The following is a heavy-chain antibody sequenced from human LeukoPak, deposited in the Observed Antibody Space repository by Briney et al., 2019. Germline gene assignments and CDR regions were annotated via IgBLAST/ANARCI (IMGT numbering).Heavy chain of an antibody. V-gene: IGHV4-59*01. CDR2: IYYSGST. J-gene: IGHJ4*02. CDR1: GGSISSYY. D-gene: IGHD6-19*01. CDR3: ARGPWYSSGWSFDY. Sequence: SETLSLTCTVSGGSISSYYWSWIRQPPGKGLEWIGYIYYSGSTNYNPSLKSRVTISVDTSKNQFSLKLSSVTAADTAVYYCARGPWYSSGWSFDYWGQGTLVTVSS.